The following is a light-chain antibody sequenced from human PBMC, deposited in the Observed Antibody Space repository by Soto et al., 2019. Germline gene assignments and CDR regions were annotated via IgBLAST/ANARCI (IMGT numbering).Light chain of an antibody. CDR2: AAS. CDR1: QSVSSS. Sequence: ETVLTQSPGTLSLSPGERATLSCRASQSVSSSLAWYQQKPGQPPRLLIYAASTRATDVPARFSGGGSETEFTLTISSLQSEDFAVYFCQQYNIWPLWTFGQGTKVDI. J-gene: IGKJ1*01. V-gene: IGKV3-15*01. CDR3: QQYNIWPLWT.